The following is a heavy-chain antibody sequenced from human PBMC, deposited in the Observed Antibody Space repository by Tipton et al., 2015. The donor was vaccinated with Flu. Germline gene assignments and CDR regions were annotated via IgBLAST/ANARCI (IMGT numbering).Heavy chain of an antibody. CDR3: ARWIQLWYYFDY. J-gene: IGHJ4*02. CDR1: GGSISSGGYS. Sequence: TLSLTCAVSGGSISSGGYSWSWIRQPPGKGLEWIGYIYHSGSTYYNPSLKSRVTISVDRSKNQFPLKLSSGTAADTAVYYCARWIQLWYYFDYWGQGTLVTVSS. V-gene: IGHV4-30-2*01. CDR2: IYHSGST. D-gene: IGHD5-18*01.